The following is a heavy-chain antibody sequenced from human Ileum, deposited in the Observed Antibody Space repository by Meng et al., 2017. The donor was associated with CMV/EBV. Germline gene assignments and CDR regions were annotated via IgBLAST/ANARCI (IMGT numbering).Heavy chain of an antibody. J-gene: IGHJ4*02. CDR1: GGSLIGTNW. Sequence: QVHLQESGPGLVKPSWTLSLTCVVSGGSLIGTNWWNWVRQPPGRGLEWIVEIFHSGTTNYTPSLKSRVTISIDKSKNQFSLKLTSVTAADTAVYFCGDPPAGYWGQGVLVTVSS. CDR3: GDPPAGY. CDR2: IFHSGTT. V-gene: IGHV4-4*02.